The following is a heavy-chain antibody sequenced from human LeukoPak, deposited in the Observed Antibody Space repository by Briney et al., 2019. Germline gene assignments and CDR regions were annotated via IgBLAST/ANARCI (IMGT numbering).Heavy chain of an antibody. Sequence: ASVKVSCKASGYTFTSYGISWVRQAPGQGLEWMGWISAYNGNTNYAQKLQGRVTMTTDTSTSTAYMELRSLRSDDTAVYYCARVGGLRLGALSFKGFYYYYRLDVWGQGTTVTVSS. V-gene: IGHV1-18*01. CDR1: GYTFTSYG. J-gene: IGHJ6*02. D-gene: IGHD3-16*02. CDR3: ARVGGLRLGALSFKGFYYYYRLDV. CDR2: ISAYNGNT.